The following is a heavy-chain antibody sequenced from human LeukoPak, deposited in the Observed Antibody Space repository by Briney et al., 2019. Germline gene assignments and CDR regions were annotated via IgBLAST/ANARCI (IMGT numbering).Heavy chain of an antibody. CDR3: ARKREGATTGIDY. D-gene: IGHD1-26*01. Sequence: SETLSLTCTVSGVSISSTNSYWGWIRQSPRTGLEWIGNIYSSGSTYYNPSLKSRVTISIDTSENQFSLKLTSVTAADTAVYYCARKREGATTGIDYWGQGTLVTVCS. V-gene: IGHV4-39*07. J-gene: IGHJ4*02. CDR1: GVSISSTNSY. CDR2: IYSSGST.